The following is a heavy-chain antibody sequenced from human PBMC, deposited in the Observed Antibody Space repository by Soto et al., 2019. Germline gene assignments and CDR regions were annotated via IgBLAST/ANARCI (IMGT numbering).Heavy chain of an antibody. CDR2: LSANGGST. Sequence: EVQLLDSGGGLVQPGGSLRLSCAASGFIFTDYAMSWVRQAPGKGLEWVSSLSANGGSTYYADSVKGRFAISRVNSKNTLYLQMNSLRAEDTAVYYCAKQGGLWNAQSERYFDYWGQGTLVSVSS. CDR3: AKQGGLWNAQSERYFDY. J-gene: IGHJ4*02. CDR1: GFIFTDYA. V-gene: IGHV3-23*01. D-gene: IGHD3-16*01.